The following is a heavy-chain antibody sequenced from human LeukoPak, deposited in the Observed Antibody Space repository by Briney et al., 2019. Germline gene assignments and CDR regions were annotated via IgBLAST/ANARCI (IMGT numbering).Heavy chain of an antibody. CDR1: GFTLRSYS. CDR3: AKLSHPMRYCSSTSCYKGGYNWFDP. CDR2: ISGRGDNT. D-gene: IGHD2-2*02. Sequence: GGSLRLSCAASGFTLRSYSMSGVRQAPGKGLEGVSAISGRGDNTYYGDCVRGRFTISRDNSKNTLYLQIHSLRAEHTAVYYCAKLSHPMRYCSSTSCYKGGYNWFDPWGQGTLVTVSS. V-gene: IGHV3-23*01. J-gene: IGHJ5*02.